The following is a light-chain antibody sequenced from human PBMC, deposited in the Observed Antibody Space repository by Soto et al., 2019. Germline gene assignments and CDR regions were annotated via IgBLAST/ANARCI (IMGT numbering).Light chain of an antibody. J-gene: IGKJ1*01. CDR3: QQYNNWPPMWT. CDR1: ESISNY. V-gene: IGKV3-15*01. Sequence: EIVMTQSPATLSVSPGERATLSCRASESISNYLAWYQQKVGQAPRLLIYGASTRATGIPARFSGSGSGTEFTLTISSLQSEDFAIYYCQQYNNWPPMWTFGQGTKVEIK. CDR2: GAS.